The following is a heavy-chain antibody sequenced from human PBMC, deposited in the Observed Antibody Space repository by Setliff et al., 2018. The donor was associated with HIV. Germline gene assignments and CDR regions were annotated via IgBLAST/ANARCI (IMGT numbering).Heavy chain of an antibody. Sequence: SETLSLTCTVSAGSIRSSTYYWAWIRQPPGKGLEWTGTIYYSGSTYYSPSLKSRLSMSLDASTSQFSLRLNSLTAADTAMYYCARFARDPTDWGRGILVTVSS. CDR1: AGSIRSSTYY. J-gene: IGHJ4*02. V-gene: IGHV4-39*07. CDR3: ARFARDPTD. CDR2: IYYSGST.